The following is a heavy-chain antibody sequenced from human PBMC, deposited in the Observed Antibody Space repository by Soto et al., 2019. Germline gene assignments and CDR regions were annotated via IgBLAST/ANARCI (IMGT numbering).Heavy chain of an antibody. V-gene: IGHV4-31*03. CDR3: ARLNPIIVVPTPIGWFDP. Sequence: QVQLQQSGPGLVKPSQTLSLTCTVSGDNISSGGYYWRWIRQSPGKGLEWVGYIFYSGYNYYNPSLTSRLSTSVDTSKNQFSLRLTSVTAADAAVYFCARLNPIIVVPTPIGWFDPWGQGTLVTVSS. CDR2: IFYSGYN. J-gene: IGHJ5*02. D-gene: IGHD2-2*01. CDR1: GDNISSGGYY.